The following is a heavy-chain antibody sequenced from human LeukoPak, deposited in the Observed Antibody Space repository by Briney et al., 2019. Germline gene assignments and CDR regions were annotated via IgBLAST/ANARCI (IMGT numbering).Heavy chain of an antibody. D-gene: IGHD5-18*01. J-gene: IGHJ4*02. CDR2: LSASGSNT. CDR3: AQISVDTSRGRWSDFDS. V-gene: IGHV3-23*01. Sequence: GGSLRLSCAASGFTFSTYAMTWLRQAPGKGLEWVSALSASGSNTYYADSVKGRFIISRDNSKNMLYLQMNSLRADDTAVYYCAQISVDTSRGRWSDFDSWGQGILVTVSS. CDR1: GFTFSTYA.